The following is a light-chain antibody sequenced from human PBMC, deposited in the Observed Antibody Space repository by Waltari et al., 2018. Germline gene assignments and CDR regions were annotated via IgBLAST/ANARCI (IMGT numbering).Light chain of an antibody. CDR3: QHYYSTPYT. CDR1: QSVLYSSNNKNY. CDR2: WAS. J-gene: IGKJ2*01. V-gene: IGKV4-1*01. Sequence: DIVMTQSPDSLAVSLGERATINCKSSQSVLYSSNNKNYLAGYQQKPGQPPKLLIYWASTRESGVPDRFSGSGSGTDFTLTISSLQAEDVAIYYCQHYYSTPYTFGQGTKLEIK.